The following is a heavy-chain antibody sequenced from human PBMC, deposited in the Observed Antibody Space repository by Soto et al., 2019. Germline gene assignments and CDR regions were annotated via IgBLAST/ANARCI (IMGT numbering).Heavy chain of an antibody. D-gene: IGHD1-26*01. CDR3: ATQEVGGSYVYTFDP. CDR1: GGSISSYY. V-gene: IGHV4-59*08. Sequence: PSETLSLTCTVSGGSISSYYWSWIRQPPGKGMEWIGYVNDGWGAAYNPSLQSRVAVSLDTSKSLLSLKLSSVTAADTAVYYCATQEVGGSYVYTFDPWGQGTLVTVSS. J-gene: IGHJ5*02. CDR2: VNDGWGA.